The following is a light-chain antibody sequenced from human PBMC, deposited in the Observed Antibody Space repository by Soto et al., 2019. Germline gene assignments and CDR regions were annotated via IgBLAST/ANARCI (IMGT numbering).Light chain of an antibody. CDR2: SNN. CDR3: VAWDDSLNGYVV. CDR1: SSNIGSNT. Sequence: QSVLTQPPSASGTPGQRVTISCSGSSSNIGSNTVNWYQQLPGTAPKLVIYSNNQRPSGVPDRFSGSKSGTSASLAIIGLQSEDEADYYCVAWDDSLNGYVVFGGGTKLTVL. V-gene: IGLV1-44*01. J-gene: IGLJ2*01.